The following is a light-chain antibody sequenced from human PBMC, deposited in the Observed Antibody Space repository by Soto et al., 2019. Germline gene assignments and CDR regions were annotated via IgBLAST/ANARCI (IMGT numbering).Light chain of an antibody. J-gene: IGKJ3*01. CDR3: QQYGRSPFT. CDR1: QSVSSNN. CDR2: GAS. V-gene: IGKV3-20*01. Sequence: EIVLTQSPGTLSLSPGERATLSCRASQSVSSNNLAWYQQRPGQAPRVVIYGASTRAAGIPERFSVSGSGTDFTLTISRLEPEDCAVYDCQQYGRSPFTFGRGTKVDIK.